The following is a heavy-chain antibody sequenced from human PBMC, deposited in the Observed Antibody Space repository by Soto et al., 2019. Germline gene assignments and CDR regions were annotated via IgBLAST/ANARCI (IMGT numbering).Heavy chain of an antibody. CDR3: TRVPPHDIVVVLAAMPDRPEPFDP. D-gene: IGHD2-2*01. CDR1: GFTFGDYA. V-gene: IGHV3-49*03. CDR2: IRSKAYGGTT. J-gene: IGHJ5*02. Sequence: PGGSLRLSCTASGFTFGDYAMSWFRQAPGKGLEWVGFIRSKAYGGTTEYAASVKGRFTISRDDSKSIAYLQMNSLKTEDTAVYYCTRVPPHDIVVVLAAMPDRPEPFDPWGQGTLVTVSS.